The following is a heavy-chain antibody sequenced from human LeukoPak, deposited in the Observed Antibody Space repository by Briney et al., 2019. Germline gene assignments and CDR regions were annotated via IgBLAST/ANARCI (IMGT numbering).Heavy chain of an antibody. CDR1: GGSISSYY. Sequence: SETLSLTRTVSGGSISSYYWSWIRQPPGKGLEWIGYIYTSGSTNYNPSLKSRVTISVDTSKNQFSLKLSSVTAADTAVYYCARGFPCSGGSCLRYWGQGTLVTVSS. J-gene: IGHJ4*02. CDR2: IYTSGST. CDR3: ARGFPCSGGSCLRY. D-gene: IGHD2-15*01. V-gene: IGHV4-4*09.